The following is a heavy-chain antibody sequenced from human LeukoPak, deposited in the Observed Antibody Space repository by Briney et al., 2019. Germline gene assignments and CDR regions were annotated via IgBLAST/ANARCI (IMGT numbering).Heavy chain of an antibody. D-gene: IGHD6-19*01. V-gene: IGHV4-59*08. Sequence: SETLSLTCTVSGGSISSCFWSWIRQPPGKGLEWIGYIYYSGSTNYSPSLKSRVTMSVDTSKNQFSLKLSSVTAADTAVYYCARIDRAVAGTIDYWGQGTLVTVSS. J-gene: IGHJ4*02. CDR3: ARIDRAVAGTIDY. CDR1: GGSISSCF. CDR2: IYYSGST.